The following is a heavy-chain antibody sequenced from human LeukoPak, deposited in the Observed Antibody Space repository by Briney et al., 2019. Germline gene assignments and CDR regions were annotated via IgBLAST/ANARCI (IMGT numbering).Heavy chain of an antibody. J-gene: IGHJ4*02. V-gene: IGHV4-4*02. CDR2: IHHSGST. D-gene: IGHD6-19*01. Sequence: IGEIHHSGSTNYNPSLKSRVTISVDKSKNQFSLKLSSVTAADTAVYYCANKLTAVAGYFDCWGQGTLVTVSS. CDR3: ANKLTAVAGYFDC.